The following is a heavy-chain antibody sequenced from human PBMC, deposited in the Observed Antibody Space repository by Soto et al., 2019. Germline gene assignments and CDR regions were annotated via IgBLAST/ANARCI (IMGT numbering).Heavy chain of an antibody. V-gene: IGHV5-51*01. CDR1: GYSFTSYW. D-gene: IGHD3-16*01. CDR3: ARRLWGSFSGGLAHKTMDV. J-gene: IGHJ6*02. CDR2: IYPGDSDT. Sequence: PGESLKISCKGSGYSFTSYWIGWVRQMPGKGLEWMGIIYPGDSDTRYSPSFQGQVTISADKSISTAYLQWSSLKASDTAMYYCARRLWGSFSGGLAHKTMDVWGQGTTVTVSS.